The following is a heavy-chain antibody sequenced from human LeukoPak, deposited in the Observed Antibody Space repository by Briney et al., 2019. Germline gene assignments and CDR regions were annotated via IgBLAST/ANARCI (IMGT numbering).Heavy chain of an antibody. CDR1: GGSISSYY. J-gene: IGHJ4*02. Sequence: SETLSLTCTVSGGSISSYYWSWIRQPPGKGLEWIGYIYTSGSTNYNPSLKSRVTISVDTSKNQFSLKLSSVTAADTAVYYCARQGGNWNFDYWGQGTLVTVSS. D-gene: IGHD1-1*01. CDR3: ARQGGNWNFDY. V-gene: IGHV4-4*09. CDR2: IYTSGST.